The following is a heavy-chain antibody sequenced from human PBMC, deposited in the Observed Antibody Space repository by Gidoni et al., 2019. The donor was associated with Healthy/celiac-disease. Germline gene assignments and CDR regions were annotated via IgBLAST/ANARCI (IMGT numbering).Heavy chain of an antibody. CDR1: GFTLGDYA. D-gene: IGHD2-15*01. CDR3: TREASTLDYYYYGMDV. V-gene: IGHV3-49*05. CDR2: IRSKAYGGTT. Sequence: EVQLVESGGGLVKPGRSLRLSCTASGFTLGDYAMSWFRQAPGKGLEVVGFIRSKAYGGTTEYAASVKGRFTIARDDSKSIAYLQMNSLKTEDTAVYYCTREASTLDYYYYGMDVWGQGTTVTVSS. J-gene: IGHJ6*02.